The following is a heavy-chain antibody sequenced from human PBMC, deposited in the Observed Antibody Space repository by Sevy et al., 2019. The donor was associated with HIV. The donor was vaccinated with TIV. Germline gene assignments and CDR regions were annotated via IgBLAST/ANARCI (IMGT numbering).Heavy chain of an antibody. V-gene: IGHV3-15*01. CDR3: TTDDYYDSSGYYAILYYFDY. D-gene: IGHD3-22*01. J-gene: IGHJ4*02. CDR1: GFTFSNAW. CDR2: IKSKTDGGTT. Sequence: GGSLRLSCAASGFTFSNAWMSWVRQAPGKGLEWVGRIKSKTDGGTTDYAAPVKGKFTISRDDSKNTLYLQMNSLKTEDTAVYYCTTDDYYDSSGYYAILYYFDYWGQGTLVTVSS.